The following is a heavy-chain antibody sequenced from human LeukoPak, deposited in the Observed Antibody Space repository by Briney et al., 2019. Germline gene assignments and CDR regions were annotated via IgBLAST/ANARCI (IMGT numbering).Heavy chain of an antibody. D-gene: IGHD2-21*02. V-gene: IGHV3-23*01. CDR3: AKDRLLNCRGDCYIFDY. CDR2: IIGSGDST. Sequence: PGGSLRLSCVASGFTLRSYVMNWVRQTPGKGLVWVSSIIGSGDSTFYADSVKGRFSISRDNSKNTLYLQVNGLRTEDTAVYYCAKDRLLNCRGDCYIFDYWGQGTVVTVSS. CDR1: GFTLRSYV. J-gene: IGHJ4*02.